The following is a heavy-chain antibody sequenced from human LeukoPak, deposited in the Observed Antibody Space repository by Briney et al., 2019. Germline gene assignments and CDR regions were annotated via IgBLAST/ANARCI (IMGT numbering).Heavy chain of an antibody. J-gene: IGHJ4*02. CDR3: TRRCKDAYTLYCFDY. CDR2: MYYSGGT. CDR1: GGSINSYY. D-gene: IGHD5-24*01. Sequence: SETLSLTCTVSGGSINSYYWSWIRQPPGKELELIGHMYYSGGTNYNPSLKSRVTISVDTSKNQFSLTLSSVTAADTAVYYCTRRCKDAYTLYCFDYWGQGTLVIVSS. V-gene: IGHV4-59*01.